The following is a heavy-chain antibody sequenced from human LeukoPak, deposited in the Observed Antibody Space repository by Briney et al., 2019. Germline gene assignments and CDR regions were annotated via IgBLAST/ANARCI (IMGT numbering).Heavy chain of an antibody. CDR2: INHSGST. D-gene: IGHD3-22*01. CDR1: GGSFSGYY. J-gene: IGHJ3*02. V-gene: IGHV4-34*01. Sequence: PSETLSLTCAVYGGSFSGYYWSWIRQPPGKGLEWIGEINHSGSTNYNPSLKSRVTISVDTSKTQFSLKLSSVTAADTAVYYCARERGYYYDSSGYSTDAFDIWGQGTMVTVSS. CDR3: ARERGYYYDSSGYSTDAFDI.